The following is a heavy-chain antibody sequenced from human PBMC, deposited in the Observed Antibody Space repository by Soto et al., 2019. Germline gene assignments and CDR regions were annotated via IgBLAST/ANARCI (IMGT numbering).Heavy chain of an antibody. J-gene: IGHJ4*02. V-gene: IGHV3-21*06. CDR2: ISSNTNYI. CDR3: ARESEDLTSNFDY. Sequence: EVQLVESGGGLVKPGGSLRLSCAASGFTFTRYSVNWVRQAPGNGLEWVSSISSNTNYIYYGDSMKGRFTISRDNAKNSLYLEMNSLRAEDTAVYYCARESEDLTSNFDYWAQGTLVTVSS. CDR1: GFTFTRYS.